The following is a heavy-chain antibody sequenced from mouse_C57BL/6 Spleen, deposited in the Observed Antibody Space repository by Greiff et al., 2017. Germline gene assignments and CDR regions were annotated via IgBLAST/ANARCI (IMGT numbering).Heavy chain of an antibody. CDR3: TRGGTVVATRSFDV. V-gene: IGHV1-15*01. D-gene: IGHD1-1*01. CDR1: GYTFTDYE. J-gene: IGHJ1*03. CDR2: IDPETGGT. Sequence: QVQLQQSGAELVRPGASVTLSCKASGYTFTDYEMHWVKQTPVHGLEWIGAIDPETGGTAYNQKVKGKAILAADKSSSTAYMELRSLTSEDSAVYYWTRGGTVVATRSFDVWGTGTTVTVSS.